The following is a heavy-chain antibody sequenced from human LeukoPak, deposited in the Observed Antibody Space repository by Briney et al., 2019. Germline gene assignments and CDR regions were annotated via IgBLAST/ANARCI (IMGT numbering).Heavy chain of an antibody. J-gene: IGHJ4*02. V-gene: IGHV4-59*01. CDR1: GGSISSYY. D-gene: IGHD6-19*01. Sequence: KASETLSLTCTVSGGSISSYYWSWIRQPPGKGLEWIGYIYYSGSTNYNPSLKSRVTISVDTSKNQFSLKLSSVTAADTAVYYCARESSGWSYYFDYWGQGTLVTVSS. CDR2: IYYSGST. CDR3: ARESSGWSYYFDY.